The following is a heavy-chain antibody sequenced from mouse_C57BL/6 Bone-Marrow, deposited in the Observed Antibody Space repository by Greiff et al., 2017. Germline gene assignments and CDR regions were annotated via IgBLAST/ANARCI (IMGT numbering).Heavy chain of an antibody. CDR2: IYPRSGNS. Sequence: QVHVKQSGAELARPGASVKLSCKASGYTFTSYGISWVKPRTGQGLEWIGEIYPRSGNSYYNEKFKGKATLTADKSSSTAYMELRSLTSEDSAVYFCARYYYGSPWYFDVWGTGTTVTVSS. CDR1: GYTFTSYG. CDR3: ARYYYGSPWYFDV. V-gene: IGHV1-81*01. J-gene: IGHJ1*03. D-gene: IGHD1-1*01.